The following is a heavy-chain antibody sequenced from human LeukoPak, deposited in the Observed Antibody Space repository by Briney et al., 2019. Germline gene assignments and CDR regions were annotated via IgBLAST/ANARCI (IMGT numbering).Heavy chain of an antibody. CDR2: ISYSRST. CDR3: ARVSPSSTRPLRAPDY. J-gene: IGHJ4*02. Sequence: SETLSLTCTVSGGSISSYYWSWIRQPPGKGLEWIGYISYSRSTNYNPSLKSRVTISVDTSKNQFSLKLSSVTAADTAVYYCARVSPSSTRPLRAPDYWGQGTLVTVSS. V-gene: IGHV4-59*01. D-gene: IGHD2-2*01. CDR1: GGSISSYY.